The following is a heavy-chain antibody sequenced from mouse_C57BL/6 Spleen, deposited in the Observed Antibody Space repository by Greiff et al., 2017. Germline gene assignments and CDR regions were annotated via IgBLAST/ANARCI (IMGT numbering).Heavy chain of an antibody. CDR3: ARWRWDGDYAMDY. V-gene: IGHV1-22*01. Sequence: EVQLQQSGPELVKPGASVKMSCKASGYTFTDYNMHWVKQSHGKSLEWIGYINPNNGGTSYNQKFKGKATLTVNKSSSTAYMELRSLTSEVSAVYYGARWRWDGDYAMDYWGQGTSVTVSS. CDR2: INPNNGGT. J-gene: IGHJ4*01. D-gene: IGHD4-1*01. CDR1: GYTFTDYN.